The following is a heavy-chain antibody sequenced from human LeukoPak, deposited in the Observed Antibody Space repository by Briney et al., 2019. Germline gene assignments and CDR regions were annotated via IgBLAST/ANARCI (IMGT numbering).Heavy chain of an antibody. CDR2: IYYSGST. CDR3: ARGNVLIPFDY. J-gene: IGHJ4*02. CDR1: GFTFSSYA. D-gene: IGHD2-21*01. V-gene: IGHV4-39*01. Sequence: GSLRLSCAASGFTFSSYAMSWVRQPPGKGREWIGSIYYSGSTYYNPSLKSRVTISVDTSKNQFSLKLSSVTAADTAVYYCARGNVLIPFDYWGQGTLVTVSS.